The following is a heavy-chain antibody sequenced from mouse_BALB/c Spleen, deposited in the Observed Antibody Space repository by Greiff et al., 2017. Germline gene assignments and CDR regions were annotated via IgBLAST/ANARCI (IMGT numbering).Heavy chain of an antibody. V-gene: IGHV5-4*02. CDR2: ISDGGSYT. CDR3: ARDRDYAMDY. J-gene: IGHJ4*01. D-gene: IGHD3-3*01. Sequence: EVKLMESGGGLVKPGGSLKLSCAASGFTFSDYYMYWVRQTPEKRLEWVATISDGGSYTYYPDSVKGRFTISRDNAKNNLYLQMSSLKSEDTAMYYCARDRDYAMDYWGQGTSVTVSS. CDR1: GFTFSDYY.